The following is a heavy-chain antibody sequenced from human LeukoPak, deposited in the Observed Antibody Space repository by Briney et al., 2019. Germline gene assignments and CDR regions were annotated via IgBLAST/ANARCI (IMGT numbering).Heavy chain of an antibody. V-gene: IGHV3-21*01. CDR2: ISSSSSYI. Sequence: GGSLRLSCAASGFTFSSYSMNWVRQAPGKGLEWVSSISSSSSYIYYADSVKGRFTISRDNAKNSLYLQMNSLRAEDTAVYYCARGGSSSSWWWFHFPFDYWGQGTLVTVSS. J-gene: IGHJ4*02. CDR1: GFTFSSYS. D-gene: IGHD6-13*01. CDR3: ARGGSSSSWWWFHFPFDY.